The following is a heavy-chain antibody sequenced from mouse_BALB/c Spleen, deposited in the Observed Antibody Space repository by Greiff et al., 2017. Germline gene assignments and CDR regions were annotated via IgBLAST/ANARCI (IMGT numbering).Heavy chain of an antibody. J-gene: IGHJ3*01. CDR3: AREDRYGFAY. CDR2: ISYDGSN. Sequence: EVKLVESGPGLVKPSQSLSLTCSVTGYSITSGYYWNWIRQFPGNKLEWMGYISYDGSNNYNPSLKNRISITRDTSKNQFFLKLNSVTTEDTATYYCAREDRYGFAYWGQGTLVTVSA. CDR1: GYSITSGYY. D-gene: IGHD2-14*01. V-gene: IGHV3-6*02.